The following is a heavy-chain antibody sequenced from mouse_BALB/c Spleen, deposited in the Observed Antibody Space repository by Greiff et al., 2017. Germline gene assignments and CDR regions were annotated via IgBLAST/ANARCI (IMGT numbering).Heavy chain of an antibody. Sequence: EVKLVESGGGLVQPGGSLKLSCAASGFTFSSYGMSWVRQTPDKRLEWVASISSGGSTYYPDSVKGRFTISRDNARNILYLQMSSLRSEDTAMYYCARGGLTTVVHYFDYWGQGTTLTVSS. CDR1: GFTFSSYG. CDR2: ISSGGST. J-gene: IGHJ2*01. CDR3: ARGGLTTVVHYFDY. D-gene: IGHD1-1*01. V-gene: IGHV5-6-5*01.